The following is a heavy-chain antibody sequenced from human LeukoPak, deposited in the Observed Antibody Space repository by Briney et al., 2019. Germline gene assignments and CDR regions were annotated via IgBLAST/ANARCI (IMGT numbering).Heavy chain of an antibody. J-gene: IGHJ6*03. CDR2: ISGSGGST. Sequence: GGSLRLSCAASGFTFSSYAMSWVRQAPGKGLEWVSAISGSGGSTYYADSVKGRFTIPRDNSKNTQYLQMNSLRAEDTAVYYCAKCILTGYYKGYMDVWGKGTTVTISS. CDR3: AKCILTGYYKGYMDV. D-gene: IGHD3-9*01. V-gene: IGHV3-23*01. CDR1: GFTFSSYA.